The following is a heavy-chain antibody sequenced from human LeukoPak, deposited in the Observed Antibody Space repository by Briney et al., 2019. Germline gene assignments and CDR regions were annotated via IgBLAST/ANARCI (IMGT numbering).Heavy chain of an antibody. Sequence: SETLSLTCIVSGGSISSYYWNWIRQSAGKGLEWIGRFYSSVSTDYNPSLKRRVTMSVDTSKNQFSLKLSSVTAADTAVYYCARGAYCGSDCYSFEYWGQGTLVTVSS. CDR1: GGSISSYY. V-gene: IGHV4-4*07. J-gene: IGHJ4*02. CDR2: FYSSVST. D-gene: IGHD2-21*01. CDR3: ARGAYCGSDCYSFEY.